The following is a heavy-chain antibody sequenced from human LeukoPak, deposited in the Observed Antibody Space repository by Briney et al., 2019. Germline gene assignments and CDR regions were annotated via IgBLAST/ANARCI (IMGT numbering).Heavy chain of an antibody. D-gene: IGHD5-18*01. CDR1: GGSMNSHF. V-gene: IGHV4-59*11. CDR2: MLDTVTT. J-gene: IGHJ4*02. Sequence: SETLSLTCTVSGGSMNSHFWSWIRQPPGKGLEWIGYMLDTVTTKDNPSLKSRFTLSADTSKNQFSLRLTSVTAADTAVYYCATIKRGNIYGYFDFWGQGILVSVSS. CDR3: ATIKRGNIYGYFDF.